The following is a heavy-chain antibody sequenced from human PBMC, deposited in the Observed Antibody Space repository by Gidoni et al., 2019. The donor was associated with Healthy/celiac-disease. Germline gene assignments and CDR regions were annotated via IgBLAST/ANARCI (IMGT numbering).Heavy chain of an antibody. J-gene: IGHJ4*02. CDR3: ATLHSDGQWLAYPDEDFDY. Sequence: QVQLVESGGGVVQPGRSLRLSCAASGFTFSSHGMHWVRQAPGKGLEWVAVIWYDGSNKYYADSVKGRFTSSRDNSKNTLYLQMNSLRAEDTAVYYCATLHSDGQWLAYPDEDFDYWGQGTLVTVSS. V-gene: IGHV3-33*01. CDR2: IWYDGSNK. D-gene: IGHD6-19*01. CDR1: GFTFSSHG.